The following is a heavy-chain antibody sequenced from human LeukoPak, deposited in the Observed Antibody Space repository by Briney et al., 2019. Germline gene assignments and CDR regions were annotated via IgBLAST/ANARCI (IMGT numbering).Heavy chain of an antibody. Sequence: VASVKVSCKASGYTFTGYYMHWVRQAPGQGPEWMGWINPNSGGTNYAQKFQGRVTMTRDTSISTAYMELSRLRSDDTAVYYCARGGDPPRGNWFDPWGQGTLVTVSS. V-gene: IGHV1-2*02. CDR3: ARGGDPPRGNWFDP. CDR2: INPNSGGT. J-gene: IGHJ5*02. D-gene: IGHD4-17*01. CDR1: GYTFTGYY.